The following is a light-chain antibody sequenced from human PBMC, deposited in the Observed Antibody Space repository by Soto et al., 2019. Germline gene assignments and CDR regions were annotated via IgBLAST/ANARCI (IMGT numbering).Light chain of an antibody. Sequence: EIVLTQSPGTLSLSPGERATLSCRANQSVSSSYLTWYQQKPGQAPRLLIYGASSRATGIPDRFSGSGCGTDFTLTISRLEPEDFAVYYCHQYRAFGGGTKVEIK. CDR3: HQYRA. CDR2: GAS. J-gene: IGKJ4*01. V-gene: IGKV3-20*01. CDR1: QSVSSSY.